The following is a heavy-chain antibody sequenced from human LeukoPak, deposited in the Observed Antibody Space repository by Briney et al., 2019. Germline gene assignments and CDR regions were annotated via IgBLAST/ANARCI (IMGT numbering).Heavy chain of an antibody. J-gene: IGHJ3*02. D-gene: IGHD2-15*01. Sequence: GGSLRLSCAASGFTFSSYAMHWVRQAPGKGLEWVSAISGSGGSTYYADSVKGRFTISRDNSKNTLYLQMNSLRAEDTAVYYCAKDSEEWWSAFDIWGQGTMVTVSS. V-gene: IGHV3-23*01. CDR3: AKDSEEWWSAFDI. CDR2: ISGSGGST. CDR1: GFTFSSYA.